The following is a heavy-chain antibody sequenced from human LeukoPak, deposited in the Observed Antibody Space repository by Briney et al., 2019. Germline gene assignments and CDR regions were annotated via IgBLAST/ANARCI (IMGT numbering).Heavy chain of an antibody. Sequence: GSLRLSCAASGFTFSSYWMSWVRQAPGKGLEWVANIKQDGSEKYYVDSVKGRFTISRDNAKNSLYLQMNSLRAEDTAVYYCARDRRTVLRYFDWLFHGFDYWGQGTLVTVSS. CDR1: GFTFSSYW. V-gene: IGHV3-7*01. CDR2: IKQDGSEK. J-gene: IGHJ4*02. D-gene: IGHD3-9*01. CDR3: ARDRRTVLRYFDWLFHGFDY.